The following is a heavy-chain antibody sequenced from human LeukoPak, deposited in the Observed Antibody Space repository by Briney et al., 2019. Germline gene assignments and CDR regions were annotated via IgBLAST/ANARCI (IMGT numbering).Heavy chain of an antibody. CDR3: AQDLLRGSYSPYFDY. V-gene: IGHV3-9*01. CDR2: ISWYSGSI. J-gene: IGHJ4*02. D-gene: IGHD1-26*01. CDR1: GFTFDDYA. Sequence: GRSLRLSCAASGFTFDDYAMHWVRQAPGKGLEWGSGISWYSGSIGYADSVKGRFTISRDNAKNSLYLQMNSLRAEDTALYYCAQDLLRGSYSPYFDYWRQGTLVTVSS.